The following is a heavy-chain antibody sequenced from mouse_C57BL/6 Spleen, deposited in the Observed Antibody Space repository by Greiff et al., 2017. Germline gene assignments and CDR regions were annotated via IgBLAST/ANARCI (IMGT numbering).Heavy chain of an antibody. CDR3: ARKRDYVYAMDY. CDR2: IDTYGSYT. D-gene: IGHD2-4*01. V-gene: IGHV1-59*01. J-gene: IGHJ4*01. Sequence: VQLQQPGAELVRPGTSVKLSCKASGYTFTSYWMNWVKQRPGQGLEWIGVIDTYGSYTNYNQKFKGKATLTVDTSSSTAYMQLISLTSEYSAGYYCARKRDYVYAMDYWGQGTSVTVSS. CDR1: GYTFTSYW.